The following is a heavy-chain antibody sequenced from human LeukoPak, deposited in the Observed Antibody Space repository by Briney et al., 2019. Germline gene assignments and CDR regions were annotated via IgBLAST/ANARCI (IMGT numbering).Heavy chain of an antibody. CDR3: ASPPWNDDYYTMGV. V-gene: IGHV1-69*04. J-gene: IGHJ6*02. D-gene: IGHD1-1*01. CDR2: IIPVLGLA. CDR1: GGTFSNYA. Sequence: ASVKVSCKASGGTFSNYAISWVRRAPGQGLEWMGRIIPVLGLANYGQKFQGRVTITADRSTSTSYMEVNNLRSDDTAVYYCASPPWNDDYYTMGVWGQGTTVTVSS.